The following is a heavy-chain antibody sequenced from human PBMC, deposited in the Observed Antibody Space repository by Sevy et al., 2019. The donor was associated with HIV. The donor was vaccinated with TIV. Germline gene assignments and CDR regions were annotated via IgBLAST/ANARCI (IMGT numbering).Heavy chain of an antibody. CDR1: GFTFSSYS. V-gene: IGHV3-48*02. CDR3: ARDEVYCGGDCSPPY. Sequence: GGSLRLSCAASGFTFSSYSMNWVHQAPGKELEWVSYISSSSSTIYYADSVKGRFTISRDNAKNSLYLQMNSLRDEDTAVYYCARDEVYCGGDCSPPYWGQGTLVTVSS. J-gene: IGHJ4*02. D-gene: IGHD2-21*02. CDR2: ISSSSSTI.